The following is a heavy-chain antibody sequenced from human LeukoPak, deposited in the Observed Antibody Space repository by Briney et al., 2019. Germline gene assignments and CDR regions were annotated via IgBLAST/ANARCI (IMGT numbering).Heavy chain of an antibody. CDR1: GGSISSGDYY. CDR2: IYYSGST. CDR3: ARDDYGDYGRALDI. D-gene: IGHD4-17*01. Sequence: SETLSLTCTVSGGSISSGDYYWSWIRQPPGKGLEWIGYIYYSGSTYYNPSLKSRVTISVDTSKNQFSLKLSSVTAADTAVYYCARDDYGDYGRALDIWGQGTMVTVSS. V-gene: IGHV4-30-4*01. J-gene: IGHJ3*02.